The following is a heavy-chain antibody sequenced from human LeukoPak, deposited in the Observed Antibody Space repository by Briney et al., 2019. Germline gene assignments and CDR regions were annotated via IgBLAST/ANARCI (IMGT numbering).Heavy chain of an antibody. CDR3: TRDFSNTSGFKVVVDF. J-gene: IGHJ4*02. V-gene: IGHV1-18*04. CDR1: GFTFTNYG. Sequence: ASVRVSCKASGFTFTNYGIAWVRQAPGQGLEWMGWISAYNGDKKYAQNFPGRLSMTTDSSMSTAYMELRSLRSDDTAVYYCTRDFSNTSGFKVVVDFWGQGTLVTVSS. CDR2: ISAYNGDK. D-gene: IGHD6-19*01.